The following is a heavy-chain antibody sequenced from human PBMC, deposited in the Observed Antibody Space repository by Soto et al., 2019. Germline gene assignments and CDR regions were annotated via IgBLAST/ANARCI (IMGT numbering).Heavy chain of an antibody. CDR1: GFSVRTSGVG. V-gene: IGHV2-5*02. CDR2: IYWDDDK. D-gene: IGHD1-26*01. J-gene: IGHJ4*02. CDR3: VHRDSGSYYGPVGY. Sequence: QITLKESGPTLVKPTQTLTLTCTFSGFSVRTSGVGVGWVRQPPGKALEWLALIYWDDDKRYSPSLKSRLTIXXXTXXNQVVLTMTNMDPVDTATYYCVHRDSGSYYGPVGYWGQGTLVTVSS.